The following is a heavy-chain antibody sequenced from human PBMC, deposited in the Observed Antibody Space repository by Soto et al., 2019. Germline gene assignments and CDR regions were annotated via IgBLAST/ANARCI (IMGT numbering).Heavy chain of an antibody. CDR3: ARDSGPRGYDAFDI. J-gene: IGHJ3*02. Sequence: EVQVVESGGGLVQPGGSLRLSCAASGFTFSNYWITWVRQAPGKGLEWVANIKQDASENFYVDSVKGRFTISRDNAKNSMYRQMNSLRVEDTAVYYCARDSGPRGYDAFDIWGQGTMVTVSS. V-gene: IGHV3-7*04. D-gene: IGHD2-8*02. CDR1: GFTFSNYW. CDR2: IKQDASEN.